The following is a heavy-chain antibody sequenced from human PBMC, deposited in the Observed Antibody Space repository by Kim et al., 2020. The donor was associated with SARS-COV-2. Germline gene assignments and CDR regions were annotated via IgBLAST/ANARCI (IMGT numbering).Heavy chain of an antibody. CDR2: IYYSGST. D-gene: IGHD3-10*01. J-gene: IGHJ4*02. Sequence: SETLSLTCTVSGGSISSSSDYWGWIRQPPGKGLEWIGSIYYSGSTYYNPSLKSRVSISVDTSKNQFSLKLRFVTAADTAVYYCARRGGYYGPRGPTEYWGRGTLVTVSS. CDR3: ARRGGYYGPRGPTEY. CDR1: GGSISSSSDY. V-gene: IGHV4-39*01.